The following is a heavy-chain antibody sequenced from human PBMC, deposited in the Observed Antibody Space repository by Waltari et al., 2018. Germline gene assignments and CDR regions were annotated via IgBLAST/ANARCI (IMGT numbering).Heavy chain of an antibody. CDR3: AKANLIQDYFYYFGMDV. D-gene: IGHD5-18*01. V-gene: IGHV3-30*18. J-gene: IGHJ6*02. CDR2: RSYDGTNK. CDR1: GFIFTNSG. Sequence: QEQLVESGGGVVQPGRSLRLSCEASGFIFTNSGLHWVRQAPGKGLEWVGVRSYDGTNKFYADSVKGRFTISRDNSKHILYLHMDSLRTEDTAVYHCAKANLIQDYFYYFGMDVWGQGTTVTVSS.